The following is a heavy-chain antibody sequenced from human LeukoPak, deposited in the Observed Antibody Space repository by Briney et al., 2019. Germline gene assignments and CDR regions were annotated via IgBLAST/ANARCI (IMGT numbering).Heavy chain of an antibody. J-gene: IGHJ4*02. D-gene: IGHD6-13*01. Sequence: ASVKVSCKASGYTFTSYYMHWVRQAPGQGLEWMGIINPSGGSTSYAQKFQGRVTMTRDTSTSTVYMELSSLRSEDTAVYYCARVAAERQLDWANYFDYWGQGTLVTVSS. CDR3: ARVAAERQLDWANYFDY. CDR1: GYTFTSYY. CDR2: INPSGGST. V-gene: IGHV1-46*01.